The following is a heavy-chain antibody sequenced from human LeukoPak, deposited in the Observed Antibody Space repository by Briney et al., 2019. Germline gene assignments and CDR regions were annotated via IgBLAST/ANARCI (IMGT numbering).Heavy chain of an antibody. CDR2: IWYDGSNK. CDR1: GFTFSSYG. CDR3: ARDGDYYDSSGQFDY. D-gene: IGHD3-22*01. J-gene: IGHJ4*02. Sequence: GGSLRLSCAASGFTFSSYGMHWVRQAPGKGLEWGAVIWYDGSNKYYADSVKGRFTISRDNSKNTLYLQMNSLRAEDTAVYYCARDGDYYDSSGQFDYWGQGTLVTVSS. V-gene: IGHV3-33*01.